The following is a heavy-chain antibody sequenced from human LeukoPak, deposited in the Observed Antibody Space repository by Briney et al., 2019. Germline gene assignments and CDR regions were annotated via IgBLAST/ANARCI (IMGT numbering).Heavy chain of an antibody. J-gene: IGHJ4*02. Sequence: GGSLRLSCAASGFIFSTYVMHWVRQAPGKGLEWVAVIRYDGSNKYYADSVKGRFTISRDNSKNTLYLQMNSLRAEDTAVYYCAKDTTSSWYITAPDYWGQGTLVTVSS. CDR3: AKDTTSSWYITAPDY. CDR1: GFIFSTYV. V-gene: IGHV3-30*02. D-gene: IGHD6-13*01. CDR2: IRYDGSNK.